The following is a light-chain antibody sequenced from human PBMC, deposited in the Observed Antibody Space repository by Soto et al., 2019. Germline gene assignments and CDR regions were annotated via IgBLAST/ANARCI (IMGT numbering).Light chain of an antibody. V-gene: IGKV1-5*03. Sequence: DIQMTPSPSTLSGSVGDGVTITCRASQTISSWLAWYQQKPGKAPKLLIYKASTLKSGVPSRFSGSGSGTEFTLTISSLQPDDFATYYYQHYNSYSEAFGQGTKVDIK. CDR2: KAS. CDR1: QTISSW. CDR3: QHYNSYSEA. J-gene: IGKJ1*01.